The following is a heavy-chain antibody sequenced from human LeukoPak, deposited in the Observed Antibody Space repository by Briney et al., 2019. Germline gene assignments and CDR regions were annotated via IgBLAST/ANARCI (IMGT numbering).Heavy chain of an antibody. CDR1: GFTFTNYE. CDR3: VRYDFWSGAKGGDY. D-gene: IGHD3-3*01. CDR2: ISNSGSIM. V-gene: IGHV3-48*03. J-gene: IGHJ4*02. Sequence: GGSLRLSCAASGFTFTNYEMNWVRQAPGKGLEWVSYISNSGSIMYYADSVKGRFTISRDNAKNSLYLQMNSLRAEDTALYYCVRYDFWSGAKGGDYWGQGTLVTVSS.